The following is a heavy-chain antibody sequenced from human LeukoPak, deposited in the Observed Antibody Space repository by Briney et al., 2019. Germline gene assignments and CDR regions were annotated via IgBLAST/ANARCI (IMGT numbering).Heavy chain of an antibody. CDR2: MSGSGGMT. Sequence: GGSLRLSCAASGFKFSNYGMNWVRQAPGEGLEWVSAMSGSGGMTYSADSVKGRFTISRDNSKDTLYLQMNSLRVEDTAIYYCAKGPFFYYDASGYNYFDSWGQGTLVTVSS. D-gene: IGHD3-22*01. CDR3: AKGPFFYYDASGYNYFDS. CDR1: GFKFSNYG. J-gene: IGHJ4*02. V-gene: IGHV3-23*01.